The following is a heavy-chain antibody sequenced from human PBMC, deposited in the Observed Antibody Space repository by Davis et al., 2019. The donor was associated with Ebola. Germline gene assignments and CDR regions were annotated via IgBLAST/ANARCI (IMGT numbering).Heavy chain of an antibody. CDR3: SRLPYYYDSSGYGVPYYYGMDV. J-gene: IGHJ6*02. Sequence: SETLSLTCTVSGGSISSYYWSWIRQPPGKRLEWIGYIYYSGSTNYNPSLKSRVTISVDTSKNQFSLKLSSVTAADTAVYYCSRLPYYYDSSGYGVPYYYGMDVWGQGTTVSVSS. CDR1: GGSISSYY. V-gene: IGHV4-59*01. D-gene: IGHD3-22*01. CDR2: IYYSGST.